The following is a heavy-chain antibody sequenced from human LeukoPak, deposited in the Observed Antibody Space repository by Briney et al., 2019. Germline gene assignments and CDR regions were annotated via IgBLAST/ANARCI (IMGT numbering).Heavy chain of an antibody. D-gene: IGHD2-2*01. V-gene: IGHV4-39*07. Sequence: SETLSLTCTVSGGSIISSSYYWGWVRQPPGKGLEWIGEIYHSGSTNYNPSLKSRVTISVDKSKNQFSLKLSSVTAADTAVYYCARAGCSSTSCFHADWFDPWGQGTLVTVSS. CDR3: ARAGCSSTSCFHADWFDP. J-gene: IGHJ5*02. CDR2: IYHSGST. CDR1: GGSIISSSYY.